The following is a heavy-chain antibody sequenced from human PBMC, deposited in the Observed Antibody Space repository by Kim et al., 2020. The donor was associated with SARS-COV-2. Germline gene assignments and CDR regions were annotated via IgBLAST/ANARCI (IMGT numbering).Heavy chain of an antibody. J-gene: IGHJ4*02. CDR2: T. CDR3: ARVSSGWFFDY. Sequence: TNYADSVKGRFTISRDNAKNSLYLQMNSLRAEDTAVYYCARVSSGWFFDYWGQGTLVTVSS. D-gene: IGHD6-19*01. V-gene: IGHV3-11*05.